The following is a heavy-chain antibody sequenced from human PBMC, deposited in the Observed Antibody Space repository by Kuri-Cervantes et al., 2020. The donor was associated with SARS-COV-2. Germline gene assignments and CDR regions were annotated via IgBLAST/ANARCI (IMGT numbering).Heavy chain of an antibody. J-gene: IGHJ4*02. Sequence: ASVKVSCKASGYTFTSYAMHWVRQAPGQRLEWMGWINPNSGGTNYAQKFQGRVTMTRDTSISTAYMELRRLRSDDTAVYYCARDLGSSSQDDYWGQGTLVTVSS. CDR2: INPNSGGT. D-gene: IGHD6-6*01. CDR1: GYTFTSYA. V-gene: IGHV1-2*02. CDR3: ARDLGSSSQDDY.